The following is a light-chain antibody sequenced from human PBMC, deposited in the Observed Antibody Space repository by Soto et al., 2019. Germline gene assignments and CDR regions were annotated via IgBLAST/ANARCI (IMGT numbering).Light chain of an antibody. CDR3: QQYCGSPLYT. J-gene: IGKJ2*01. CDR2: GAS. Sequence: EIVLTQSPGTLSLSPGDRATLSCRASQSVSSSDLAWYQQNPGQAPRLLIYGASTRATGIPDRFSGSGSGTDFTLTISRLEPEDFAVYYCQQYCGSPLYTFGQGTQLEIK. V-gene: IGKV3-20*01. CDR1: QSVSSSD.